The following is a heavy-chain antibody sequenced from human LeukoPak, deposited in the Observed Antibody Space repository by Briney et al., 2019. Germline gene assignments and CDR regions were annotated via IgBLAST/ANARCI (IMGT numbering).Heavy chain of an antibody. D-gene: IGHD1-26*01. CDR1: GFTFSTYS. J-gene: IGHJ6*03. CDR3: ARVHSGSYQYYYYYYMDV. Sequence: GGSLRLSCAASGFTFSTYSMNWVRLAPGKGLEWVSSISSSSRYIYYVDSVKGRLTISRDNANNSLYLQMNSLRAEDTAVYYCARVHSGSYQYYYYYYMDVWGKGTTVTVSS. V-gene: IGHV3-21*01. CDR2: ISSSSRYI.